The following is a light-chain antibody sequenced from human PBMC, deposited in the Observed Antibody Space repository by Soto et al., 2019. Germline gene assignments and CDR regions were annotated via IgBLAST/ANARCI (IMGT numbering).Light chain of an antibody. CDR2: SAS. V-gene: IGKV1-9*01. CDR1: QGMSTY. J-gene: IGKJ4*01. CDR3: QQLNGYQLA. Sequence: DIQLTQSPSFLSASVGDTVTITCRASQGMSTYLAWYQQKPGKVPKLLIRSASTLQSGVPPRFSGGGSGTEFTLTISTLQPDDSGIYYCQQLNGYQLAFGGVTTVEIK.